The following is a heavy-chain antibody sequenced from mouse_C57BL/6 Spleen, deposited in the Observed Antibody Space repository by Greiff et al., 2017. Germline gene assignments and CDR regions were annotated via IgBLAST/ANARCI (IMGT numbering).Heavy chain of an antibody. CDR1: GFSFNTYA. V-gene: IGHV10-1*01. D-gene: IGHD1-1*01. CDR3: VREDYGSSYVGYFDV. CDR2: IRSKSNNYAT. Sequence: EVQVVESGGGLVQPKGSLKLSCAASGFSFNTYAMNWVRQAPGKGLEWVARIRSKSNNYATYYADSVKDRFTISRDDSESMLYLQMNNLKTEDTAMYYCVREDYGSSYVGYFDVWGTGTTVTVSS. J-gene: IGHJ1*03.